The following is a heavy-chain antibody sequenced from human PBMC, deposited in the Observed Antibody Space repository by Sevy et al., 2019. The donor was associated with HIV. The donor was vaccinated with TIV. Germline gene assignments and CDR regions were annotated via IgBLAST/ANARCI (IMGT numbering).Heavy chain of an antibody. CDR3: ARATKFKSPYCSGGSCNDAFDI. Sequence: GGSLRLSCAASGFTFSSYSMYWVRQAPGKGLEWVSYISSSSSTIYYADSVKGRFTISRDNAKNSLYLQMNSLRDEDTAVYYCARATKFKSPYCSGGSCNDAFDIWGHGTMVTVSS. D-gene: IGHD2-15*01. CDR1: GFTFSSYS. J-gene: IGHJ3*02. V-gene: IGHV3-48*02. CDR2: ISSSSSTI.